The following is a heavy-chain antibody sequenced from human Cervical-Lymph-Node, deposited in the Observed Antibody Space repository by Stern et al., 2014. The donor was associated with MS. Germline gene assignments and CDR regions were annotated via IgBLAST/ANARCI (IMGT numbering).Heavy chain of an antibody. V-gene: IGHV3-21*01. J-gene: IGHJ4*02. CDR2: ISRGGSYI. CDR3: ARGRGGNYRYYFDY. Sequence: EVQLVESGGGLVKPGGSLRLSCAASGFTFSSYSMNWVRQAPGKGLEWVASISRGGSYIYYASSLKGRFTISRDNAKNSLYLQMNSLRAEDTAVYYCARGRGGNYRYYFDYWGQGTLVTGSS. CDR1: GFTFSSYS. D-gene: IGHD4-23*01.